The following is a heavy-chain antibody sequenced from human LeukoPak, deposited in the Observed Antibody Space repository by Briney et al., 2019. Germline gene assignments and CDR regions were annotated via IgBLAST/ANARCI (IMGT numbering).Heavy chain of an antibody. D-gene: IGHD6-19*01. CDR3: AKDTTRQWLDLYCYYGMDV. J-gene: IGHJ6*02. V-gene: IGHV3-23*01. Sequence: GGSLRLSCAASGFTFSSYAMSWVRQAPGKGLEWVSAISGSGGSTYYADSVKGRFTISRDNSKNTLYLQMNSLRAEDTAVYYCAKDTTRQWLDLYCYYGMDVWGQGTTVTVSS. CDR1: GFTFSSYA. CDR2: ISGSGGST.